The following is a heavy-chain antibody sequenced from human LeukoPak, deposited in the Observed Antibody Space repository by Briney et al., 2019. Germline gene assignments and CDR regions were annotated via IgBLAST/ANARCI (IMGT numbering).Heavy chain of an antibody. CDR3: ARPDYDSSGYADY. V-gene: IGHV3-33*01. D-gene: IGHD3-22*01. J-gene: IGHJ4*02. Sequence: PGRSLRLSCAASGFTFSRYGMHWVRQAPGKGLEWVAVIWFDGSNKYYADSVKGRFTISRDNSKNTLYLQMNSLRAEDTAVYYCARPDYDSSGYADYWGQGTLVTVSS. CDR2: IWFDGSNK. CDR1: GFTFSRYG.